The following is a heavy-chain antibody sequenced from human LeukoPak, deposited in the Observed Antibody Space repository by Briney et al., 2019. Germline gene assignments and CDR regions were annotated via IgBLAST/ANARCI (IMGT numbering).Heavy chain of an antibody. V-gene: IGHV1-2*02. Sequence: SAKVSCKASGYSFTAYYIHRGRQAPGQGLGWMGWVITHSGATNLAQKFQGRVTMTSDTSITAAYLKLSSLRSDGTALNLCARGGTHHGFDYWGQGSLVTVPS. J-gene: IGHJ4*02. CDR3: ARGGTHHGFDY. CDR2: VITHSGAT. CDR1: GYSFTAYY. D-gene: IGHD1-26*01.